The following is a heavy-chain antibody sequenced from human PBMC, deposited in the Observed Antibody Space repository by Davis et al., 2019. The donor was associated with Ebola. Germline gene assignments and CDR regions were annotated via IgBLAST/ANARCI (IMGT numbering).Heavy chain of an antibody. V-gene: IGHV1-8*03. CDR2: MNPNSGNT. Sequence: AASVKVSCKASGGTFSSYAISWVRQAPGQGLEWMGWMNPNSGNTGYAQKFQGRVTITRDTSASTAYMELSSLRSEDTAVYYCARDPYLGIDYWGQGTLVTVSS. CDR1: GGTFSSYA. CDR3: ARDPYLGIDY. J-gene: IGHJ4*02. D-gene: IGHD3-16*01.